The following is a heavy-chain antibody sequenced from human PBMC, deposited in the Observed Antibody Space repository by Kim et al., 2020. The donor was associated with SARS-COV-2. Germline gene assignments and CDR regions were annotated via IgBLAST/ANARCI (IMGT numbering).Heavy chain of an antibody. V-gene: IGHV5-51*01. CDR3: ARVKSVTLYNFFDS. Sequence: ESLKISCKGSGYGFTSYWIAWVRQMPGKGLEWMGSIYPRDSDTRYSPSFQGLVTFSADKSISTAHLQWNTLKASDTAMYYCARVKSVTLYNFFDSWGQGTLVIVSS. CDR1: GYGFTSYW. CDR2: IYPRDSDT. J-gene: IGHJ5*01. D-gene: IGHD3-3*01.